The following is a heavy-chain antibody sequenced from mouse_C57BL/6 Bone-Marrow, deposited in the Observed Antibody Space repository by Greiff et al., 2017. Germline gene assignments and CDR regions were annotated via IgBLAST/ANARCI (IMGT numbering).Heavy chain of an antibody. D-gene: IGHD2-4*01. CDR2: ISSGGDYI. J-gene: IGHJ3*01. CDR1: GFTFSSYA. V-gene: IGHV5-9-1*02. CDR3: TVIYCDYDGGPSWFAY. Sequence: EVNVVESGEGLVKPGGSLKLSCAASGFTFSSYAMSWVRQTPEKRLEWVAYISSGGDYIYYADTVKGRFTISRDNARNTLYLQMSSLKSEDTAMYYCTVIYCDYDGGPSWFAYWGQGTLVTVSA.